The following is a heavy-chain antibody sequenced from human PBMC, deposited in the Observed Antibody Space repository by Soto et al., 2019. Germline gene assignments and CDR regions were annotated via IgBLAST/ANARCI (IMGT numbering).Heavy chain of an antibody. CDR2: ISGSGGST. V-gene: IGHV3-23*01. CDR3: AKRGEVVVPAAASYYMDV. Sequence: PGGSLRLSCAASGFTFSSYAMSWVRQAPGKGLEWVSAISGSGGSTYYADSVKGRFTISRDNSKNTLYLQMNSLRAEDTAVYYYAKRGEVVVPAAASYYMDVWGKGTTVTVSS. J-gene: IGHJ6*03. D-gene: IGHD2-2*01. CDR1: GFTFSSYA.